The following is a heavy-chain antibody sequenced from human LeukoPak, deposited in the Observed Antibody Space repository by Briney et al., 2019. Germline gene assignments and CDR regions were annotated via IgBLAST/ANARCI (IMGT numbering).Heavy chain of an antibody. V-gene: IGHV1-69*13. CDR2: IIPIFGTA. D-gene: IGHD6-13*01. J-gene: IGHJ1*01. CDR1: GGTFSSYA. CDR3: ARGPLSSSWYSILQH. Sequence: GASVKVSCKASGGTFSSYAISWVRQAPGQGLEWMGGIIPIFGTANYAQKFQGRVTITADESTSTAYMELSSLRSEDTAVYYCARGPLSSSWYSILQHWGQGTLVTVSS.